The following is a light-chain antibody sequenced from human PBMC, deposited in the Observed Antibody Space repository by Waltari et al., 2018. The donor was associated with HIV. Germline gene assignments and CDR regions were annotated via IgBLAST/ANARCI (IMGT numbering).Light chain of an antibody. J-gene: IGLJ2*01. Sequence: QSALTQPPSVSGSPGQSVTISCTGTSSDVGTYNRVSWYQQPPGTAPKLMITEGSNRPSGVPDRFSGSKSGNTASLTISGLQADDEADYYCSSYTGSSTFVVFGGGTKLTVL. CDR1: SSDVGTYNR. CDR2: EGS. CDR3: SSYTGSSTFVV. V-gene: IGLV2-18*02.